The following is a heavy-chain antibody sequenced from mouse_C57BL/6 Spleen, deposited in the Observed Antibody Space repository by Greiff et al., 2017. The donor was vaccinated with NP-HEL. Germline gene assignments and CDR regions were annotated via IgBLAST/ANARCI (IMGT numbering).Heavy chain of an antibody. CDR2: IYPRSGNT. V-gene: IGHV1-81*01. D-gene: IGHD4-1*01. Sequence: VQVVESGAELARPGASVKLSCKASGYTFTSYGISWVKQRTGQGLEWIGEIYPRSGNTYYNEKFKGKATLTADKSSSTAYMELRSLTSEDSAVYFCAKLTGAYWGQGTLVTVSA. CDR1: GYTFTSYG. CDR3: AKLTGAY. J-gene: IGHJ3*01.